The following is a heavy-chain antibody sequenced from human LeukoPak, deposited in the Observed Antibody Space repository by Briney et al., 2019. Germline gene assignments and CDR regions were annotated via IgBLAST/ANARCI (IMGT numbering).Heavy chain of an antibody. CDR2: IYRDGSP. J-gene: IGHJ4*02. Sequence: PGGSLRLSCAASGFIVTTTYMTWVRQAPGKGLEWGSIIYRDGSPNYADFVKGRFTISRDNSKNTVYLQMKSLRAEDTAVYYCARGPSDYYVHFDYWGQGTLVTVSS. D-gene: IGHD3-16*01. CDR1: GFIVTTTY. CDR3: ARGPSDYYVHFDY. V-gene: IGHV3-66*01.